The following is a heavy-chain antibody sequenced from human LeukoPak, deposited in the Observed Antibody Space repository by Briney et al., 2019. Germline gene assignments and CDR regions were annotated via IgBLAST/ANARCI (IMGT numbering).Heavy chain of an antibody. J-gene: IGHJ4*02. CDR3: ARVKTIFGVDPYGY. CDR2: MNPNSGNT. Sequence: GASVKVSCKASGYTFTSYDINWVRQATGQGLEWMGWMNPNSGNTGYAQKFQGRVTMTRNTSISTAYMELSSLRSEDTAVYYCARVKTIFGVDPYGYRGQGTLVTVSS. V-gene: IGHV1-8*01. D-gene: IGHD3-3*01. CDR1: GYTFTSYD.